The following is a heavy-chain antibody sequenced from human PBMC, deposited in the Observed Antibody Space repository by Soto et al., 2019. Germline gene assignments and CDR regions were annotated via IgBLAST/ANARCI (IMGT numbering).Heavy chain of an antibody. CDR2: IIPIFGTA. Sequence: SVKVSCKASGYTFTSYAMHWVRQAPGQRLEWMGGIIPIFGTANYAQKFQGRVTITADESTSTAYMELSSLRSEDTAVYYCASLESPDAFDISGQGTMVTGSS. J-gene: IGHJ3*02. V-gene: IGHV1-69*13. CDR1: GYTFTSYA. CDR3: ASLESPDAFDI.